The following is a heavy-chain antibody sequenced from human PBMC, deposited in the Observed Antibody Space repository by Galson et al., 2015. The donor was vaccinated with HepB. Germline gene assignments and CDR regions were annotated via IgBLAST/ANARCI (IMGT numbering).Heavy chain of an antibody. CDR1: GFTFRRYG. D-gene: IGHD2-2*01. CDR3: ARSVYQLPPPGRFALDG. Sequence: LRLSCAASGFTFRRYGMPWVRQAPGKRLEWVAVIWYDGSNKYYADSVKGRFTISRDNSKNTLYLQMNSLRAEDTAVYYCARSVYQLPPPGRFALDGWGQGTTITVSS. CDR2: IWYDGSNK. V-gene: IGHV3-33*01. J-gene: IGHJ6*02.